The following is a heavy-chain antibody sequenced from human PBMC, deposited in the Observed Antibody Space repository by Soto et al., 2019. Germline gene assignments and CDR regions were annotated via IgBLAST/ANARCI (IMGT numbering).Heavy chain of an antibody. V-gene: IGHV3-66*01. J-gene: IGHJ4*02. Sequence: EVQLVESGGGLVQPGGSLRLSCAASGLTVSSNYMSWVRQAPGKGLEWVSVIYSGGSTYYADSVKGRFTISRDNSKTTLDLQMNSLRAEDTAVYYCARDFYYYGSGTMGGYFDYWGQGTLVTVSS. CDR3: ARDFYYYGSGTMGGYFDY. CDR1: GLTVSSNY. CDR2: IYSGGST. D-gene: IGHD3-10*01.